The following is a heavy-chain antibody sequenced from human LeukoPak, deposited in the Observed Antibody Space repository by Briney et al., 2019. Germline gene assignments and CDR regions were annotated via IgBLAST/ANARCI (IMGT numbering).Heavy chain of an antibody. J-gene: IGHJ4*02. D-gene: IGHD3-10*01. CDR1: GFTFSSYS. Sequence: GGSLRLSCAASGFTFSSYSMNWVRQAPGKGLEWVSSISSSSSYIYYADSVKGRFTISRDNSKNTLYLQMTSLRAEDTAVYYCAKDGVYYGSGTQDWDFDYWGQGTLVTVSS. CDR3: AKDGVYYGSGTQDWDFDY. CDR2: ISSSSSYI. V-gene: IGHV3-21*01.